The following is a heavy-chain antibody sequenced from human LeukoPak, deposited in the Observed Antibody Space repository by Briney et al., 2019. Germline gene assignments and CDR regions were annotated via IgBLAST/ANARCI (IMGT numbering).Heavy chain of an antibody. Sequence: SVKVSCKASGGTFSSYTFNWVRQAPGQGPEWMGRIIPILNTTNYAQKLQDRVTIIADRSTSTTYMELRGLRSEDTAVYYCARGTSIRGDDYHGMDGWGQGTTITVSS. J-gene: IGHJ6*02. CDR3: ARGTSIRGDDYHGMDG. V-gene: IGHV1-69*08. CDR2: IIPILNTT. D-gene: IGHD3-10*01. CDR1: GGTFSSYT.